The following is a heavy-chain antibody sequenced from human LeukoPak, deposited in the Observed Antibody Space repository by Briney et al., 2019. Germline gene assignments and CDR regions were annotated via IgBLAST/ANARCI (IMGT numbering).Heavy chain of an antibody. CDR2: IYYSGST. V-gene: IGHV4-59*11. J-gene: IGHJ3*02. CDR1: GGSISSHY. D-gene: IGHD3-3*01. CDR3: ARARGCITIVGVVSDAFEI. Sequence: PSETLSLTCTVSGGSISSHYWSWIRQPPGKGLKWIGYIYYSGSTNYNPSLKSRVTISVDTSKNQFSLKLSSVTAADTAVYYCARARGCITIVGVVSDAFEIWGQGTMVSVSS.